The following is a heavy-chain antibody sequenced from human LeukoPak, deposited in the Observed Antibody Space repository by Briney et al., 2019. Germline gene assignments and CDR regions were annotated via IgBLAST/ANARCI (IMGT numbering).Heavy chain of an antibody. D-gene: IGHD3-22*01. J-gene: IGHJ4*02. V-gene: IGHV4-34*01. CDR3: ASAPKDYYDSSGYYLFDY. CDR2: INHSGST. CDR1: GGSFSGYY. Sequence: SETLSLTCAVYGGSFSGYYWSWIRQPPGKGLEWIGEINHSGSTNYNPSLKSRVTISVDTSKNQFSLKLSSVTAADTAVYYCASAPKDYYDSSGYYLFDYWGQGTLVTVSS.